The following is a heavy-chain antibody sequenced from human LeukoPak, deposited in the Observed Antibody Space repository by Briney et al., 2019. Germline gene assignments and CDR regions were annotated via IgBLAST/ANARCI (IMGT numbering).Heavy chain of an antibody. Sequence: ASVKVSCKASGGTFSSYAISWVRQAPGQGLEWMGWITTNNGNTNYAQNLQGRVTVTTDTSTSTAYMELRSLRSDDTAVYYCARTFVDLRPSAFDIWGQGTMVTVSS. J-gene: IGHJ3*02. D-gene: IGHD4-17*01. V-gene: IGHV1-18*01. CDR1: GGTFSSYA. CDR3: ARTFVDLRPSAFDI. CDR2: ITTNNGNT.